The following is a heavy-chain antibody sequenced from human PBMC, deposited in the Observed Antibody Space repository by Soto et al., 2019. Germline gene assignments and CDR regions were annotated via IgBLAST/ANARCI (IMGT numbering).Heavy chain of an antibody. CDR1: GYTFTGYY. D-gene: IGHD2-21*02. Sequence: QVQLVQSGAEVKKPGASVKVSCKASGYTFTGYYMHWVRQAPGQGLEWMGWINPNSGGTNYAQKSQGWVTMTSDTSISTAHTELSRLRSDDTAVYYCARAHCGGACYSGVDYWGQGTLVTVSS. J-gene: IGHJ4*02. V-gene: IGHV1-2*04. CDR2: INPNSGGT. CDR3: ARAHCGGACYSGVDY.